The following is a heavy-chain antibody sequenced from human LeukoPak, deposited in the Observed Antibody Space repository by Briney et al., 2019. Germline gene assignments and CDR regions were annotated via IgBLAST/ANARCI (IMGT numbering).Heavy chain of an antibody. D-gene: IGHD6-19*01. CDR2: MNPNSGNT. CDR1: GYTFTSYD. J-gene: IGHJ4*02. Sequence: GASVKVSCKASGYTFTSYDINWVRQATGRGLEWMGWMNPNSGNTGYAQRFQGRVTMTRNTSISTAYMELSSLRSEDTAVYYCARGVPGYSSGWYDGRPYHIDYWGQGTLVTVSS. V-gene: IGHV1-8*01. CDR3: ARGVPGYSSGWYDGRPYHIDY.